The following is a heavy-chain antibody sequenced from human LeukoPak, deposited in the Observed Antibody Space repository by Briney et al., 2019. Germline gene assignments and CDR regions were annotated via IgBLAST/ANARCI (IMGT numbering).Heavy chain of an antibody. Sequence: GESLRLSCAASGFTSSSYGMHWVRQAPGKGLEWVAVIWYDGSNKYYADSVKGRFTISRDNSKNTLYLQMNSLRAEDTAVYYCARDYYDSRAFDYWGQGTLVTVSS. CDR1: GFTSSSYG. CDR3: ARDYYDSRAFDY. V-gene: IGHV3-33*01. D-gene: IGHD3-22*01. CDR2: IWYDGSNK. J-gene: IGHJ4*02.